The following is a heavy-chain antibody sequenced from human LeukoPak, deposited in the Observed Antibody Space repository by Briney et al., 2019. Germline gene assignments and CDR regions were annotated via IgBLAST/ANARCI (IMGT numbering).Heavy chain of an antibody. V-gene: IGHV4-4*07. Sequence: TSETLSLTCTVSGGSISSYYWSWIRQPAGEGLEWLGRIYTSGSTNYNPSLKSRVTMSVDTSKNQFSLRLNSVTAAHTAVYYCARAGYYYDSSGDRAFDIWGQGTMVTVSS. CDR3: ARAGYYYDSSGDRAFDI. CDR1: GGSISSYY. J-gene: IGHJ3*02. CDR2: IYTSGST. D-gene: IGHD3-22*01.